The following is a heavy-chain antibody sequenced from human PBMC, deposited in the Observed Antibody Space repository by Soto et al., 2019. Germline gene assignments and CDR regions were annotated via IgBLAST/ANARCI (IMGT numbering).Heavy chain of an antibody. V-gene: IGHV3-15*01. CDR2: IKSKTDGGTT. D-gene: IGHD3-22*01. CDR1: GFTFSNAW. CDR3: TTDPYYYDSSGPL. J-gene: IGHJ4*02. Sequence: EVQLVESGGGLVKPGGSLRLSCAASGFTFSNAWMSWVRQAPGKGLEWVGRIKSKTDGGTTDYAAPVKGRFTISRDDSQNTLYLQMNSLKPEDTAVYYCTTDPYYYDSSGPLWGQGTLVTVSS.